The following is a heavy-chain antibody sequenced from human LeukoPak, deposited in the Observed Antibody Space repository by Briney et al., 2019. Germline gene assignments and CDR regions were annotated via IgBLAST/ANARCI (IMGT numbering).Heavy chain of an antibody. CDR1: GFTVSAASAFTVSSSF. J-gene: IGHJ3*02. CDR3: ARTNNYAFDI. V-gene: IGHV3-53*01. CDR2: IYSNGNT. Sequence: PGGSLRLSCAASGFTVSAASAFTVSSSFMSWVRQATGKGLEWVSIIYSNGNTHYADSVRGRFTISRDNSMNTLYLQMNNLRAEDTAVYYCARTNNYAFDIWGLGTMVTVSS. D-gene: IGHD5-24*01.